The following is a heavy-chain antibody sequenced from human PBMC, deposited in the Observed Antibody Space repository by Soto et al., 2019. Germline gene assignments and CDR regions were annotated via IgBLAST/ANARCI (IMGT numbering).Heavy chain of an antibody. CDR1: GFTFSSYG. Sequence: LRLSCAASGFTFSSYGMHWVRQAPGKGLEWVAVISYDGSNKYYADSVKGRFTISRDNSKNTLYLQMNSLRAEDTAVYYCAKDRSYYDSSGYYYEFWGQGTLVTVSS. CDR3: AKDRSYYDSSGYYYEF. CDR2: ISYDGSNK. J-gene: IGHJ4*02. V-gene: IGHV3-30*18. D-gene: IGHD3-22*01.